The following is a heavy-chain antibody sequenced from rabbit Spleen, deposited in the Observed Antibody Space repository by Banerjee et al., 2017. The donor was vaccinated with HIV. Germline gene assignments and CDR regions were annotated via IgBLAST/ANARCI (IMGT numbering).Heavy chain of an antibody. CDR2: INTATGKD. V-gene: IGHV1S40*01. CDR3: ARDTGSSFSSYGMDL. CDR1: GFSFSSSDY. Sequence: QSLEESGGDLVKPGASLTLTCTASGFSFSSSDYMCWVRQAPGKGLEWIGCINTATGKDVYASWAKGRFTISTTSSTTVTLQMTSLTAADTATYFCARDTGSSFSSYGMDLWGQGTLVTVS. J-gene: IGHJ6*01. D-gene: IGHD8-1*01.